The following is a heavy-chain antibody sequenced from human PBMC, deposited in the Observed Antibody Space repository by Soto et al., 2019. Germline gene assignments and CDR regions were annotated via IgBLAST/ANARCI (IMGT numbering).Heavy chain of an antibody. V-gene: IGHV1-8*01. CDR3: ARYTWEDIVVVVAGTYGAFDI. Sequence: ASVKVSCKASGYTFTSYDINWVRQATGQGLEWMGWMNPNSGNTGYAQKFQGRVTMTRNTSISTAYMELSSLRSDDTAVYYCARYTWEDIVVVVAGTYGAFDIWGPGTRVTVSS. CDR1: GYTFTSYD. CDR2: MNPNSGNT. D-gene: IGHD2-15*01. J-gene: IGHJ3*02.